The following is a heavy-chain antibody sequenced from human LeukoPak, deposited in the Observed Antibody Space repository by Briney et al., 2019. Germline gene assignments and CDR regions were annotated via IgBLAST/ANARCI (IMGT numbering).Heavy chain of an antibody. V-gene: IGHV4-34*01. CDR3: ARDLGWWNYNYMDV. CDR1: GGSFSGYY. J-gene: IGHJ6*03. Sequence: PSETLSLTCAVYGGSFSGYYWSWIRQPPGKGLEWIGEINHSGSTNYNPSLKSRVTISVDTSKNQFSLKLSSVTAADTAVYYCARDLGWWNYNYMDVWGKGTTVTVSS. D-gene: IGHD4-23*01. CDR2: INHSGST.